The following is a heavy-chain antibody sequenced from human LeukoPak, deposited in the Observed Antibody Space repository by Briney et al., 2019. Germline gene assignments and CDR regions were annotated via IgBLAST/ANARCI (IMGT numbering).Heavy chain of an antibody. J-gene: IGHJ4*02. CDR1: GGSISSSSYY. CDR3: ARSGWDFWSGYYDY. V-gene: IGHV4-39*01. D-gene: IGHD3-3*01. Sequence: SAALSLTCTVSGGSISSSSYYWGWIRQPPGKGLEWIGSIYYSGSTYYNPSLKSRVTISVDTSKNQFSLKLSSVTAADTAVYYCARSGWDFWSGYYDYWGQGTLVTVSS. CDR2: IYYSGST.